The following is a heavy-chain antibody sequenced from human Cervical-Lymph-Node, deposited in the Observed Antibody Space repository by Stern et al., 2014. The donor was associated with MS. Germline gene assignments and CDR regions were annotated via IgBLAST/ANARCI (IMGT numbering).Heavy chain of an antibody. CDR3: ARDPSYSGSVEPFDY. V-gene: IGHV3-30-3*01. J-gene: IGHJ4*02. CDR2: ISYDGSNK. CDR1: GFTFSSYA. D-gene: IGHD1-26*01. Sequence: VQLVESGGGVVQPGRSLRLSCAASGFTFSSYAMHWVRQAPGKGLEGVAVISYDGSNKYYADSVKGRFTISRDNSKNTLYLQMNSLRAEDTAVYYCARDPSYSGSVEPFDYWGQGTLVTVSS.